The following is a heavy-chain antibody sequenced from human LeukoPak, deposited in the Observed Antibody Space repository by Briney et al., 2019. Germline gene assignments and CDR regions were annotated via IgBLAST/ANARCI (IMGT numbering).Heavy chain of an antibody. Sequence: SETLSLTCAVYGGSVSGYYWSWIRQPPGKGLEWIGEINHSGSTNYNPSLKSRVTISVDTSKNQFSLKLSSVTAADTAVCYCARGRVLYPHLDYWGQGTLVTVSS. J-gene: IGHJ4*02. CDR3: ARGRVLYPHLDY. D-gene: IGHD2-8*01. V-gene: IGHV4-34*01. CDR2: INHSGST. CDR1: GGSVSGYY.